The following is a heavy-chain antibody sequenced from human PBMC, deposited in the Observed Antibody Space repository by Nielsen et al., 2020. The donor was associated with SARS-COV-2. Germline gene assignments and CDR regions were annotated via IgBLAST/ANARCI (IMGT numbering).Heavy chain of an antibody. J-gene: IGHJ6*02. V-gene: IGHV1-3*01. CDR3: AARIVGAPYYGMDV. Sequence: ASVKVSCKASGYTFTSYAMHWVRQAPGQRLEWMGWINAGNGNTKYSQKFQGRVTMTRDTSTSTVYMELSSLRSEDTAVYYCAARIVGAPYYGMDVWGQGTTVTVSS. CDR2: INAGNGNT. CDR1: GYTFTSYA. D-gene: IGHD1-26*01.